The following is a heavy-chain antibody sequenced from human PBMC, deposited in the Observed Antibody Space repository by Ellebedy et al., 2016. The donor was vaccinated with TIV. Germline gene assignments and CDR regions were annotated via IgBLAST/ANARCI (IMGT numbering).Heavy chain of an antibody. CDR3: ARPTSGSSMGMVYY. CDR2: ISSSGSTI. Sequence: GGSLRLSXAASGFTFSSYAMSWVRQAPGKGLEWVSYISSSGSTIYYADSVKGQFTISRDNAKNSLYLQMNSLRAEDTAVYYCARPTSGSSMGMVYYWGQGTLVTVSS. V-gene: IGHV3-48*04. J-gene: IGHJ4*02. D-gene: IGHD1-26*01. CDR1: GFTFSSYA.